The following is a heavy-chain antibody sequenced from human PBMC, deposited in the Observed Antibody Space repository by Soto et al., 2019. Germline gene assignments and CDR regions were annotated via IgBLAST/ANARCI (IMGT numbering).Heavy chain of an antibody. V-gene: IGHV1-18*04. J-gene: IGHJ4*02. Sequence: QVQMKQSGGEVKKPGASVKVACKTSGYTFTNHGVNWVRQAPGQGLEWLGYISGYNGDTDYDQKFLDRFTMCIDKTTNTVVMELRNLRSDDSAVYYCARDVEYSTSLCEHWGQGTPVIVS. CDR1: GYTFTNHG. D-gene: IGHD4-4*01. CDR3: ARDVEYSTSLCEH. CDR2: ISGYNGDT.